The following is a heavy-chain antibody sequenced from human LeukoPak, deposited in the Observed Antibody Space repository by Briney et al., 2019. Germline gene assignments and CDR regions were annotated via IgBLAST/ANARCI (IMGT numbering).Heavy chain of an antibody. CDR2: IYPDDSDT. CDR3: ARLFGTGRIDY. J-gene: IGHJ4*02. CDR1: GYTFTNYW. V-gene: IGHV5-51*01. D-gene: IGHD1-1*01. Sequence: GESLKISCQVSGYTFTNYWIAWVRQMPGKGLEWMGIIYPDDSDTRYSPSFQGQVTMSADKSITTAFLQWTSLKASDIAIYYCARLFGTGRIDYWGQGTLVTVST.